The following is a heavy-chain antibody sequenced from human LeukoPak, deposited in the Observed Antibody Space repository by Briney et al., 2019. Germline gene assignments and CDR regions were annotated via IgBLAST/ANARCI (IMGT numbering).Heavy chain of an antibody. CDR1: GGSISSGGYY. D-gene: IGHD6-13*01. V-gene: IGHV4-31*03. J-gene: IGHJ4*02. CDR2: IYYSGST. CDR3: ARGNSRDSDYFDY. Sequence: SQTLSLTCTVSGGSISSGGYYWSWIRQHPGKGLEWIGYIYYSGSTYYNPSLKSRVTISVDRSKNQFSLKLSSVTAADTAVYYCARGNSRDSDYFDYWGQGTLVTVSS.